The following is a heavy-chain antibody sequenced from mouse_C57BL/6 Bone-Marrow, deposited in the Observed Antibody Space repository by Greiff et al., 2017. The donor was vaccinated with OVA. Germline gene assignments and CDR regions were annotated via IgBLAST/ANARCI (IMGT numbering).Heavy chain of an antibody. CDR3: ARFTTVVASDWYFDV. V-gene: IGHV1-81*01. CDR2: IYPRSGNT. CDR1: GYTFTSYG. D-gene: IGHD1-1*01. Sequence: QVQLQQSGAELARPGASVKLSCKASGYTFTSYGIRWVKQRTGQGLEWIGEIYPRSGNTYYNQKFKGKATLTADKSSSTAYMELRSLTSEDSAVDFCARFTTVVASDWYFDVWGTGTTVTVSS. J-gene: IGHJ1*03.